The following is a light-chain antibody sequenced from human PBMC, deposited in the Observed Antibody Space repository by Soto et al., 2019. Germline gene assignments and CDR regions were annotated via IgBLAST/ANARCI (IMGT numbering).Light chain of an antibody. J-gene: IGKJ1*01. Sequence: EIVLTQSPGTLSLSPGERASLSCRASQSVSSTYLAWYQQKPGQAPRLLIYATSTRATGIPDRFSGSGSGTDFTLTISRLEPGDFAVYYCQQYGSSLWTFGQGTNVEIK. CDR3: QQYGSSLWT. CDR2: ATS. V-gene: IGKV3-20*01. CDR1: QSVSSTY.